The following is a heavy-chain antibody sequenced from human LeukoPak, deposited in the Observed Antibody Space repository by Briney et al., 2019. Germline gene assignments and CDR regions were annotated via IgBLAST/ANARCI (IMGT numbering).Heavy chain of an antibody. D-gene: IGHD4-23*01. CDR2: IYNDGGLP. Sequence: GGSLRLSCAASGFSFSSYGMYWVRQAPGKGLEWVALIYNDGGLPDYLDSVRGRFTISRDNSKNTLYLQMDSLRVEDTAVYYCAQGHYVGNSEFLDNWGQGSLVIVSS. CDR3: AQGHYVGNSEFLDN. V-gene: IGHV3-33*07. CDR1: GFSFSSYG. J-gene: IGHJ4*02.